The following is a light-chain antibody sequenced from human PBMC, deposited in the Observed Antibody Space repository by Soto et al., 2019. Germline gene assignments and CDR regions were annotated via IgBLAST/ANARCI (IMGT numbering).Light chain of an antibody. CDR3: SSYGGSNNLI. Sequence: QSALTQPPSASGSPGQSVTISCTGTSSDVGGYNYVSWYQQHPGKAPKLMIYDVSERPSGVPDRFSGSKSGNTASLTVSGLLAEDEADYYCSSYGGSNNLIFGGGTKLTVL. CDR1: SSDVGGYNY. J-gene: IGLJ2*01. CDR2: DVS. V-gene: IGLV2-8*01.